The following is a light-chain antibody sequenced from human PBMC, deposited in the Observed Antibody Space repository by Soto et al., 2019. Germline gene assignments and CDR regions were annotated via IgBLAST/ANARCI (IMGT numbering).Light chain of an antibody. CDR1: QSVSSNY. CDR2: VAS. V-gene: IGKV3-20*01. CDR3: QQYGSSAWT. J-gene: IGKJ1*01. Sequence: ESVLTQSPGTLSLSPGERATLSCRASQSVSSNYLAWYQQKPGQAPRLLIYVASNRATGIPDRFSGSGSGTDFTLTISRLEPEDFAVYYCQQYGSSAWTFGQGTKVEIK.